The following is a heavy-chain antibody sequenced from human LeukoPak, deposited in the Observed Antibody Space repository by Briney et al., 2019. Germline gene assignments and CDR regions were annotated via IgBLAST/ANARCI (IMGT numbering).Heavy chain of an antibody. CDR1: GYTFSNYG. V-gene: IGHV1-18*01. CDR2: ISVYNGNT. CDR3: ARDHSSSSQLFDY. J-gene: IGHJ4*02. D-gene: IGHD6-13*01. Sequence: ASVKVSCKASGYTFSNYGITWVRQAPGQGLEWMGWISVYNGNTNFAQKLQGRVTMTTDTSTTTAYMELSNLTSDDTAVYYCARDHSSSSQLFDYWGQGTQVTVSS.